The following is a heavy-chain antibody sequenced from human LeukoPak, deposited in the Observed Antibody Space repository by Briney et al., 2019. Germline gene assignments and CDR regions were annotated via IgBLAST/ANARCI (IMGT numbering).Heavy chain of an antibody. D-gene: IGHD1-26*01. CDR2: IVVGSGNT. J-gene: IGHJ4*02. CDR3: ARGPWTGAPAPPDY. CDR1: GFTFTSSA. Sequence: SVKVSCKASGFTFTSSAMQWVRQARGQRLEWIGWIVVGSGNTNYAQKFQERVTITRDMSTSTAYMELSSLRSEDTAVYYCARGPWTGAPAPPDYWGQGTLVTVSS. V-gene: IGHV1-58*02.